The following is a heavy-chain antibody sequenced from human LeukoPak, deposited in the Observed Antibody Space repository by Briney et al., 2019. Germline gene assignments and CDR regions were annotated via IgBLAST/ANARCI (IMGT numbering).Heavy chain of an antibody. CDR1: GFTVSSNY. CDR2: ISGSGGST. V-gene: IGHV3-23*01. CDR3: AKGVYSSGWTPFDY. D-gene: IGHD6-19*01. Sequence: GGSLRLSCAASGFTVSSNYMSWVREAPGKGLEWVSTISGSGGSTYYADSVKGRFTISRDNSKNTLYLQMNSLRDEDTAVYYCAKGVYSSGWTPFDYWGRGTLVTVSS. J-gene: IGHJ4*02.